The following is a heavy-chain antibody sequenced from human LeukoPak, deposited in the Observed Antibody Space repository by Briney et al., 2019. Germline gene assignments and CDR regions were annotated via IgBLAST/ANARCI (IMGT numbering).Heavy chain of an antibody. V-gene: IGHV1-3*01. J-gene: IGHJ5*02. CDR2: INAGNGNT. CDR1: GYTFTSYA. CDR3: ARGPVIVATFFWFDP. Sequence: ASVKVSCKASGYTFTSYAMHWVRQAPGQRLEWMGWINAGNGNTKYSQKFQGRVTITRDTSASTAYMELSSLRSEDTAVYYCARGPVIVATFFWFDPWGQGTLVTVSS. D-gene: IGHD5-12*01.